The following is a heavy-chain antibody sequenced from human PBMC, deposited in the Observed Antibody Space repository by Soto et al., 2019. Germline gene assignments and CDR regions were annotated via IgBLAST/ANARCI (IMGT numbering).Heavy chain of an antibody. Sequence: AASVKVSCKASGYTFSSYGISWVRQAPGQGLEWMGWISVYNGNTNYAQKLQGRVTMTTDTSTRTAYMELRSLRSDDTAVYYCARVGAIVINWXDPWGQGTLVTVSS. D-gene: IGHD2-15*01. CDR2: ISVYNGNT. CDR3: ARVGAIVINWXDP. V-gene: IGHV1-18*01. J-gene: IGHJ5*02. CDR1: GYTFSSYG.